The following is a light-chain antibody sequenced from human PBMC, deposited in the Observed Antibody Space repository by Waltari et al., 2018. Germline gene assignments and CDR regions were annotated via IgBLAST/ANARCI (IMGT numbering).Light chain of an antibody. Sequence: QSALTQPASVSGSPGQSITISCTGTSSDVGGYNYVSWYQKHPGKAPKLMFYDGTNRAPGVSSRSTGSKSGNTASLPISGLQTDDEADYYCSSYRKSSTAGGVFGTGTKVTVL. J-gene: IGLJ1*01. CDR2: DGT. V-gene: IGLV2-14*03. CDR1: SSDVGGYNY. CDR3: SSYRKSSTAGGV.